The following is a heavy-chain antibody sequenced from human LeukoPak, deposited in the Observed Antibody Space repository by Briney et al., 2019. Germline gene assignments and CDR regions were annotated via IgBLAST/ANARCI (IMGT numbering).Heavy chain of an antibody. Sequence: GGSLRLSCAASGFTFSDYYMSWIRQAPGKGLEWVSYISSSGSTIYYADSVKGRFTISRDNAKNSLYLQMNSLRAEDTAVYYCARPHDYRAQSGSAFDIWGQGTMVTVSS. CDR1: GFTFSDYY. J-gene: IGHJ3*02. D-gene: IGHD4-11*01. CDR3: ARPHDYRAQSGSAFDI. V-gene: IGHV3-11*04. CDR2: ISSSGSTI.